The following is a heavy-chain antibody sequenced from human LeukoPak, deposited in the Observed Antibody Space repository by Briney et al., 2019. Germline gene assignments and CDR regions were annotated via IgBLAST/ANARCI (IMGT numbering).Heavy chain of an antibody. D-gene: IGHD1-26*01. CDR1: GGSFSGYY. J-gene: IGHJ4*02. CDR3: ARGLRGISAYYFDY. Sequence: SETLSLTCAVYGGSFSGYYWSWIRQPPGKGLEWIGEINHSGSANYNPSLKSRVTISVDTSKNQFSLNLSSVTAADTAVYFCARGLRGISAYYFDYWGQGTLVTVSS. V-gene: IGHV4-34*01. CDR2: INHSGSA.